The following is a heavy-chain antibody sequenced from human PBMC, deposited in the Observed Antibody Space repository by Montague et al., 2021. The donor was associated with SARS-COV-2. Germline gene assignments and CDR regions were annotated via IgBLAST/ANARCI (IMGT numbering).Heavy chain of an antibody. D-gene: IGHD1-26*01. V-gene: IGHV3-30*04. Sequence: SLRLYCAASGSTFSSYAMHWVRQAPGKGLEWVALISYDGSNKYYADSVKGRFTISRDNSKNTLYLQMNSLRAEDTAVYYCARDSGSSFDPWGQGTLVTVSS. CDR3: ARDSGSSFDP. CDR2: ISYDGSNK. J-gene: IGHJ5*02. CDR1: GSTFSSYA.